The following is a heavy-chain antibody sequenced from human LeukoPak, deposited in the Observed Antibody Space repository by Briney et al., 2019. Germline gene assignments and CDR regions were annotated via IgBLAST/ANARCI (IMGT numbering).Heavy chain of an antibody. V-gene: IGHV3-7*03. CDR1: GFTFSSYW. D-gene: IGHD2-8*01. CDR3: ARGRLDIVLMVYAYFDY. CDR2: IKQDGSEK. Sequence: GALRLSCAASGFTFSSYWMSWVRQAPGKGLEWVANIKQDGSEKYYVDSVKGRFTISRDNAKNSLYLQMNSLRAEDTAVYYCARGRLDIVLMVYAYFDYWGQGTLVTVSS. J-gene: IGHJ4*02.